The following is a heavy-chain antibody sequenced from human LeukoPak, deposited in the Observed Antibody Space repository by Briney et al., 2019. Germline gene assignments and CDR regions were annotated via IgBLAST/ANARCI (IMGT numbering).Heavy chain of an antibody. J-gene: IGHJ4*02. CDR2: ISYDGSDK. D-gene: IGHD6-19*01. V-gene: IGHV3-30*04. CDR1: GFTFISYA. Sequence: PGGSLRLSCAASGFTFISYAMQWVRQAPGKGLEWVAVISYDGSDKNYADSVKGRFTISIDNSKNTLYLQMNSLRADDTAVYYCARAVYRSGGYYFDYWGQGTLVIVSS. CDR3: ARAVYRSGGYYFDY.